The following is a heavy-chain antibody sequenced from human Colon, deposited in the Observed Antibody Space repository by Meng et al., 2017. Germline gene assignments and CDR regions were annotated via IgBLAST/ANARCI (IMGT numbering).Heavy chain of an antibody. CDR2: ISSSGSTI. CDR3: AGDRPDYDYVWGSYRYRMGAFDI. CDR1: GFTLSSNYA. Sequence: GESLKISCASSGFTLSSNYAMTWVRQAPGKGLEWVSYISSSGSTIYYADSVKGRFTISRDNAKNSLYLQMNSLRAEDTAVYYCAGDRPDYDYVWGSYRYRMGAFDIWGQGTMVTVSS. V-gene: IGHV3-48*03. J-gene: IGHJ3*02. D-gene: IGHD3-16*02.